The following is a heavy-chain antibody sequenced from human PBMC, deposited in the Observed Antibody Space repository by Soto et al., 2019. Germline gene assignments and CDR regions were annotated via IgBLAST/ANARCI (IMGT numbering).Heavy chain of an antibody. CDR3: ARDYGGEILDY. Sequence: QLQLQESGPGLVKPSETLSLTCTVSGGYISSSSYYWGWIRQPRGKGREWIGGIYYSWGTYYNPSLKTLATTALDTFKKQFSRKLNSVNAAVAAVYYCARDYGGEILDYWGQGIQVTVSS. CDR2: IYYSWGT. V-gene: IGHV4-39*02. D-gene: IGHD2-21*01. CDR1: GGYISSSSYY. J-gene: IGHJ4*02.